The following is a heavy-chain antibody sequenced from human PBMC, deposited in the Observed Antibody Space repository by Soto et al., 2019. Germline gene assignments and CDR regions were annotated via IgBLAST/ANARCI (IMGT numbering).Heavy chain of an antibody. CDR3: ARAGYYDILTGYYSSDYYYYMDV. V-gene: IGHV4-59*01. CDR2: IYYSGST. Sequence: SETLSLTCTVSGGSISSYYWSWIRQPPGKGLEWIGYIYYSGSTNYNPSLKSRVTISVDTSKNQFSLKLSSVTAADTAVYYCARAGYYDILTGYYSSDYYYYMDVWGKGTTVTVSS. J-gene: IGHJ6*03. CDR1: GGSISSYY. D-gene: IGHD3-9*01.